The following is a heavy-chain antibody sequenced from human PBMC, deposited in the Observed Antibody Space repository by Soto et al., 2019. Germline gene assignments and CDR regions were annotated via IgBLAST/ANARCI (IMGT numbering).Heavy chain of an antibody. V-gene: IGHV4-59*01. D-gene: IGHD2-21*01. Sequence: SETLSLTCTVSGGSISTYYWSWIRQPPGKGLEWIGYIYYDGSTSYNPSLRSRVTISVDTSKNQFSLKLSSVTAADTAVYYCAKDLFPGALQHRADPWGQGTRVT. CDR2: IYYDGST. CDR1: GGSISTYY. CDR3: AKDLFPGALQHRADP. J-gene: IGHJ5*02.